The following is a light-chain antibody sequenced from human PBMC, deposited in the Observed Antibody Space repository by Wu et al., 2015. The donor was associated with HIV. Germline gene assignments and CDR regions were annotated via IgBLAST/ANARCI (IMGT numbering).Light chain of an antibody. CDR2: DAS. V-gene: IGKV3-11*01. J-gene: IGKJ2*01. CDR1: QSVSSY. Sequence: EIVLTQSPATLSLSPGERATLSCRASQSVSSYLAWYQQKPGQAPRLLIYDASNRATGIPARFSGSGSGTDFTLTIGSLEPEDFAVYYCQQRSNWPPETFGPGTKLDIK. CDR3: QQRSNWPPET.